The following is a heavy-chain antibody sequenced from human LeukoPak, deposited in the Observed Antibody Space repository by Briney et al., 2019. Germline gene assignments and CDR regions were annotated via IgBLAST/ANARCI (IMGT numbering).Heavy chain of an antibody. J-gene: IGHJ3*02. V-gene: IGHV4-34*01. CDR3: ARERGTYSHAFDI. Sequence: SETLSLTCAVYGGSFSGCYWSWIRQPPGKGLEWIGEINHSGSTNYNPSLKSRVTISVDTSKNQFSLKLSSVTAADTAVYYCARERGTYSHAFDIWGQGTMVTVSS. CDR2: INHSGST. CDR1: GGSFSGCY. D-gene: IGHD1-1*01.